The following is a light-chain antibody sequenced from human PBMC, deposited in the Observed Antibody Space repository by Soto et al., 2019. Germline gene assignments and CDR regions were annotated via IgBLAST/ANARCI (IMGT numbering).Light chain of an antibody. CDR3: QQYYSSPLIT. J-gene: IGKJ5*01. CDR1: QSIFYSSNNKNS. Sequence: IVMTQSPDSLAVSLGERATINCKSSQSIFYSSNNKNSLAWYQHKPGQPPKLLIYWASTRESRVPDRFSGSGSGTEFTLTISSLQAEDVAFYYCQQYYSSPLITFGQGTRLEIK. CDR2: WAS. V-gene: IGKV4-1*01.